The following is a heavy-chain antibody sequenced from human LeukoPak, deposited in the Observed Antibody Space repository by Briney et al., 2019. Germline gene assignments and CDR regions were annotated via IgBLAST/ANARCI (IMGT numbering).Heavy chain of an antibody. J-gene: IGHJ4*02. Sequence: ASVKVSCKASGGTFSSYAISWVRQAPGQGLEWMGGIIPILGTANYAQKFQGRVTITADESTSTAYMELSSLRSEDTAVYYCATVLRYFDWLLPPDYWGQGTLVTVSS. D-gene: IGHD3-9*01. CDR3: ATVLRYFDWLLPPDY. CDR1: GGTFSSYA. V-gene: IGHV1-69*01. CDR2: IIPILGTA.